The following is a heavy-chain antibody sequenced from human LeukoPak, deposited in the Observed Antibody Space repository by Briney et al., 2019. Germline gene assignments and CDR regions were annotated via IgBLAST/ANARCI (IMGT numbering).Heavy chain of an antibody. Sequence: PGGSLRLSCAASGFTFSNAWMSWVRQAPGKGLEWVSTISGSGSSTYYADSVKGRFTISRDNSKNTLYLQMNSLRAEDTAVYYCARGGNIVVVPAARVGVWGQGTTVTVSS. CDR2: ISGSGSST. CDR1: GFTFSNAW. D-gene: IGHD2-2*01. J-gene: IGHJ6*02. CDR3: ARGGNIVVVPAARVGV. V-gene: IGHV3-23*01.